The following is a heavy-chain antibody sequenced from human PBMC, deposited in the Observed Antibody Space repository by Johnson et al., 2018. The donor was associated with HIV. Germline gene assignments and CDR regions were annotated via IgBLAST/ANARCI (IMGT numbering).Heavy chain of an antibody. V-gene: IGHV3-30*02. CDR2: IRYDGSNK. Sequence: QVQLVESGGGVVQPGGSLRLSCAASGFTFSSYGMHWVRQAPGKGLEWVAFIRYDGSNKYYADSVKGRFTISRDNSKNTLYLQMNSLRAEDTAVYYCAKGVDYYDIWGQGTMVTVSS. CDR3: AKGVDYYDI. J-gene: IGHJ3*02. CDR1: GFTFSSYG. D-gene: IGHD3-10*01.